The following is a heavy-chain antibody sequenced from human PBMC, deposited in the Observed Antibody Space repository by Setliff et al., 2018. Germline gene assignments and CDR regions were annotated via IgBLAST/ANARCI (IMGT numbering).Heavy chain of an antibody. V-gene: IGHV1-18*01. CDR3: ARDADHYDTDENPIFDY. CDR2: ISAYSGKA. D-gene: IGHD3-9*01. J-gene: IGHJ4*02. Sequence: ASVKVSCKTSTNALTDSVVSWVRQAPGQGLEWMGWISAYSGKAYYAQKLQDRATMTTDTSTGTAYLELRSLRSDDTAVYYCARDADHYDTDENPIFDYWGQGTLVTVSS. CDR1: TNALTDSV.